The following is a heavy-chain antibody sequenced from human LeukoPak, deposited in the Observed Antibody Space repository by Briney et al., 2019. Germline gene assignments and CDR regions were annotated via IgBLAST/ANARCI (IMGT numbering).Heavy chain of an antibody. CDR1: GGSFSGYY. J-gene: IGHJ4*02. CDR3: ARRRVGYCSSTSCYTFDY. CDR2: INHSGST. Sequence: SETLSLTCAVYGGSFSGYYWSLVRQPPGKGLEWIGEINHSGSTNYNPSLKSRVTISVDTSKNQFSLKLSSVTAADTAVYYCARRRVGYCSSTSCYTFDYWGQGTLVTVSS. V-gene: IGHV4-34*01. D-gene: IGHD2-2*02.